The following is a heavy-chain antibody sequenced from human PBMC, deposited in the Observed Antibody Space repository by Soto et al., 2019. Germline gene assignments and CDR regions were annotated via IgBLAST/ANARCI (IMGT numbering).Heavy chain of an antibody. Sequence: PGGSLRLSCAASGFTFSSYAMSWVRQAPGKGLEWVSAISGSGGSTYYADSVKGRFTISRDNTKNTLYLQMNSLRAEDTAVYYCAETSGGHDPSRFDYWGQGTLVTVSS. CDR2: ISGSGGST. CDR3: AETSGGHDPSRFDY. J-gene: IGHJ4*02. D-gene: IGHD5-12*01. V-gene: IGHV3-23*01. CDR1: GFTFSSYA.